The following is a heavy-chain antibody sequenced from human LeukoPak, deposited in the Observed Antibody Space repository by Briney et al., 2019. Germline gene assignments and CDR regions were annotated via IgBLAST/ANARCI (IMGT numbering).Heavy chain of an antibody. D-gene: IGHD3-22*01. V-gene: IGHV3-23*01. CDR3: AQGGRSTNYFDSTGYLTGY. CDR2: ITGFGGST. J-gene: IGHJ4*02. CDR1: GFTFSSYA. Sequence: GGSLRLSCAASGFTFSSYAISWVRQSPGKGLEWVSAITGFGGSTYYADSVKRRFTISRDNSKNPLYLQTKRLRAADTAVYYCAQGGRSTNYFDSTGYLTGYWGQGTLVTVSS.